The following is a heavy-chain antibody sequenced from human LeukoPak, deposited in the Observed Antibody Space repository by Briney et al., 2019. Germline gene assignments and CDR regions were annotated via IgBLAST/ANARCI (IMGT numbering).Heavy chain of an antibody. D-gene: IGHD4-11*01. J-gene: IGHJ4*02. CDR1: GFTFSDYW. CDR3: ARFKVTVTSIH. Sequence: PGGSLRLSCAASGFTFSDYWMHWVRQAPGKGLVWVSRINPDGSSASYADSVKGRFTISRDNAKNTLYMQMNSLRAEDTAAYYCARFKVTVTSIHWGQGTLVTVSS. CDR2: INPDGSSA. V-gene: IGHV3-74*01.